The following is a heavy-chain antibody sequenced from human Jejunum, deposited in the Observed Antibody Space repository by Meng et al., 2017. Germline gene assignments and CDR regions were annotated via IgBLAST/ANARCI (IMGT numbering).Heavy chain of an antibody. D-gene: IGHD3-9*01. J-gene: IGHJ6*02. CDR3: TRGSTYDIMTGDYSIRMDV. Sequence: ASVKVSCKASGYNFIAYFIHWVRQAPGQGLEWMGWVNPNSGGPHYAQKFKGRVTMTRDRSTDTAYMEISNLNSDDTAVYYCTRGSTYDIMTGDYSIRMDVWGQGTTVTVSS. CDR1: GYNFIAYF. CDR2: VNPNSGGP. V-gene: IGHV1-2*02.